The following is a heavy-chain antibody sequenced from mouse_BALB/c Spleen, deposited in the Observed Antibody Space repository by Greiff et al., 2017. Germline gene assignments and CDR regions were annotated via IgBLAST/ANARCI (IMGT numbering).Heavy chain of an antibody. Sequence: QVQLQQSGADLAKPGASVKMSCKASGYTFTSYWMHWVKQRPGQGLEWIGYINPSTGYTEYNQKFKDKATLTADKSSSTAYMQLSSLTSEDSAVYYCARRGFAYWGQGTLVTVSA. CDR3: ARRGFAY. CDR1: GYTFTSYW. V-gene: IGHV1-7*01. J-gene: IGHJ3*01. CDR2: INPSTGYT.